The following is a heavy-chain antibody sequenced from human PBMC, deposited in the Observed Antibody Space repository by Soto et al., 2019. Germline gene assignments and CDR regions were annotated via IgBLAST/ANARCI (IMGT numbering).Heavy chain of an antibody. D-gene: IGHD3-22*01. CDR2: ISYDGRNK. V-gene: IGHV3-30*18. Sequence: QMQLVESGGGVVQPERSLRLSCAASGFTFRNYAMHWVRQAPGKGPEWVAAISYDGRNKYYADSVKGRFTISRDNSKNTLALQMNSLRAADTAVYYCAKGAYGISGLSLHWFDPWGQGTLVTVSS. CDR1: GFTFRNYA. CDR3: AKGAYGISGLSLHWFDP. J-gene: IGHJ5*02.